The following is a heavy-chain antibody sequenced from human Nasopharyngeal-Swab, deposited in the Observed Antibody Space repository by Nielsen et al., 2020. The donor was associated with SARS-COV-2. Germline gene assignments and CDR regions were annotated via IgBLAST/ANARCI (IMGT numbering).Heavy chain of an antibody. V-gene: IGHV1-69*13. CDR2: IIPIFGTA. CDR3: ARVTAMAEGYYYGMDV. Sequence: SVKVSCKASGGTFSSYAISWVRQAPGQWLEWMGGIIPIFGTANYAQKFQGRVTITADESTSTAYMELSSLRSEDTAVYYCARVTAMAEGYYYGMDVWGQGTTVTVSS. D-gene: IGHD5-18*01. J-gene: IGHJ6*02. CDR1: GGTFSSYA.